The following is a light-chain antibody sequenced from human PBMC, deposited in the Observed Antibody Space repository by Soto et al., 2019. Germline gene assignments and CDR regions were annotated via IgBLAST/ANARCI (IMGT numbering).Light chain of an antibody. CDR2: EVS. CDR1: SSDVGAYDF. Sequence: QSVLTQPASVSGSPGQSITISCTGTSSDVGAYDFVSWYQQHPDKAPKLMIYEVSNRPSGVSNRFSGSKSVNTATLTISGLQAEDEADYDCSSYTSSSTRVFGTGTKVTVL. V-gene: IGLV2-14*03. J-gene: IGLJ1*01. CDR3: SSYTSSSTRV.